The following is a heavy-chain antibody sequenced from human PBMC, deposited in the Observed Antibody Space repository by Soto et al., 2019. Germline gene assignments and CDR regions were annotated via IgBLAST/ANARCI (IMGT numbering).Heavy chain of an antibody. J-gene: IGHJ4*02. V-gene: IGHV5-51*01. Sequence: PGESLKISCEASGYGFTTYWIAWVRQMPGRGLEWMGVINPADSETRYSPSFQGQVTISADRSIRTAFLQWSSLKASDTAMYYCARHSQTGYTHDYWGQGALVTVSS. CDR1: GYGFTTYW. CDR2: INPADSET. D-gene: IGHD5-18*01. CDR3: ARHSQTGYTHDY.